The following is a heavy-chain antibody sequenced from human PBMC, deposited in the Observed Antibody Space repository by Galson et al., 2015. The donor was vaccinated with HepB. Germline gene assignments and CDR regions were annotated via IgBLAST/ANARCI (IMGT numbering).Heavy chain of an antibody. J-gene: IGHJ4*02. D-gene: IGHD3-10*01. Sequence: SLRLSCAASGFTFSSYWMSWVRQAPGKGLEWVAYIKQDGSEKYYVDSVKGRFTISRDNAKNSLYLQMNSLRAEDTAVYYCARGSLWFGELPFFDYWGQGTLVTVSS. CDR3: ARGSLWFGELPFFDY. CDR1: GFTFSSYW. CDR2: IKQDGSEK. V-gene: IGHV3-7*03.